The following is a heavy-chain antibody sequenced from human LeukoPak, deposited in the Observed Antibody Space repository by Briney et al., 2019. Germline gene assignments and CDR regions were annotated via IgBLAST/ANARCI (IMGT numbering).Heavy chain of an antibody. Sequence: GASVKVSCKASGYTFTSYGISWVRQAPGQGLEWMGWMSPYNGSTNYAQRLQGRVTMTTDTSTATAYMELTSLTSDDTALYYCARDEASYFYDSGGRIDLWGQGTLVTVSS. V-gene: IGHV1-18*01. CDR3: ARDEASYFYDSGGRIDL. D-gene: IGHD3-22*01. J-gene: IGHJ5*02. CDR1: GYTFTSYG. CDR2: MSPYNGST.